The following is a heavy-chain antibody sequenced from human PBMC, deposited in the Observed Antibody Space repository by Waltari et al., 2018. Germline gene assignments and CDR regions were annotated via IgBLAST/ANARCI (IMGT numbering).Heavy chain of an antibody. V-gene: IGHV4-34*01. CDR2: INHSGST. CDR1: GGSFSGYY. CDR3: ARGYIMVG. J-gene: IGHJ4*02. Sequence: QVQLQQWGAGLLKPSETLSLTCAVYGGSFSGYYWSWIRQPPGKGLEWIGEINHSGSTNSNPSLKSRVTIAVDTSKNQFSLKLSSVTAADTAVYYCARGYIMVGWGQGTLVTVSS. D-gene: IGHD2-15*01.